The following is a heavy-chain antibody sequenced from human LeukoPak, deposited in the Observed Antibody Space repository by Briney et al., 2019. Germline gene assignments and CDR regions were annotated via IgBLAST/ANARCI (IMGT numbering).Heavy chain of an antibody. CDR3: ARTMVEYSYHFDY. J-gene: IGHJ4*02. V-gene: IGHV1-69*04. D-gene: IGHD5-18*01. CDR1: GGTFSSYA. Sequence: KVSCKASGGTFSSYAISWVRQAPGQGLEWMGRIIPILGIANYAQKFQGRVTITADKSTSTAYMELSSLRSEDTAVYYCARTMVEYSYHFDYWGQGTLVTASS. CDR2: IIPILGIA.